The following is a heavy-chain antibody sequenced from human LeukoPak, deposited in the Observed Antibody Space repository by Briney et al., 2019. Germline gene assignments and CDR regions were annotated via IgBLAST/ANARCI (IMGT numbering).Heavy chain of an antibody. CDR2: IYSGGST. CDR1: GFTVSSNY. V-gene: IGHV3-66*01. J-gene: IGHJ4*02. Sequence: PGGSLRLSCAASGFTVSSNYMSWVRQAPGKGLEWVSVIYSGGSTYYADSVKGRFTISRDNSKNTLYLQMNSLRAEDTAVYYCARGLSGSYSDQNFDYWGQGTLLTVSS. CDR3: ARGLSGSYSDQNFDY. D-gene: IGHD1-26*01.